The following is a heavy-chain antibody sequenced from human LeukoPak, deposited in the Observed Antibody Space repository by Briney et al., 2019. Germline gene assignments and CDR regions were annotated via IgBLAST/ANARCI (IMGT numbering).Heavy chain of an antibody. D-gene: IGHD3-9*01. CDR3: ARGGYYDILTGYSPFHFDY. J-gene: IGHJ4*02. V-gene: IGHV4-59*01. Sequence: PSETLSLTCTVSGGSISSYYWSWIRQPPGKGLEWIGYIYYSGSTNYNPSLKSRVTISVDTSKNQFSLKLSSVTAADTAVYYCARGGYYDILTGYSPFHFDYWGQGTLVTVSS. CDR2: IYYSGST. CDR1: GGSISSYY.